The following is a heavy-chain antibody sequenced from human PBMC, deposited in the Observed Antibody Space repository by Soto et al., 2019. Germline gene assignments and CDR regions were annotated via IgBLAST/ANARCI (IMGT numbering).Heavy chain of an antibody. CDR1: GYTFTGYY. D-gene: IGHD1-1*01. CDR3: ARDMGLQLETNFFFDY. Sequence: ASVKVSCKASGYTFTGYYMHWVRQAPGQGLEWMGWINPNSGGTNYAQKFQGWVTMTRDTSISTAYMELSRLRSDDTAVYYCARDMGLQLETNFFFDYWGQGTLVTVSS. CDR2: INPNSGGT. V-gene: IGHV1-2*04. J-gene: IGHJ4*02.